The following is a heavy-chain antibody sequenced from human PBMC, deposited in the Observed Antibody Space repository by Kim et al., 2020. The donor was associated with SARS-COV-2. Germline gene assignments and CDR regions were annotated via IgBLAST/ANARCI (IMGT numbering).Heavy chain of an antibody. Sequence: TKYAQRFHGRCTITRDTAASTTYMELSSLRSEDTGIYYCARGWSATGIDPWGQGTLVTVSS. V-gene: IGHV1-3*01. J-gene: IGHJ5*02. CDR3: ARGWSATGIDP. D-gene: IGHD2-15*01. CDR2: T.